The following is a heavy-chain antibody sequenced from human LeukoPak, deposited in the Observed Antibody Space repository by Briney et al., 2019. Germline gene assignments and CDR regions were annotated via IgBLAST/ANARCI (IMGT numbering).Heavy chain of an antibody. D-gene: IGHD2-21*02. CDR1: GDNVSSTNAA. Sequence: SQTLSLTCVISGDNVSSTNAAWNWIRQSPSRGLEFLGRTYYRSRWYYDYAVSVRGRITVNPDTSKNQFSLHLNSVTPDDTAMYYCARDGGAHCGVDCHARDAFDMWGQGTMVTVSS. V-gene: IGHV6-1*01. CDR3: ARDGGAHCGVDCHARDAFDM. J-gene: IGHJ3*02. CDR2: TYYRSRWYY.